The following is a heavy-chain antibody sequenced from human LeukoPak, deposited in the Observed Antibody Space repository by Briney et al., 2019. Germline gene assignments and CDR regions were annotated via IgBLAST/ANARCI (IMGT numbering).Heavy chain of an antibody. D-gene: IGHD3-22*01. CDR1: GFTFSSYG. CDR2: ISYDGSNK. V-gene: IGHV3-30*18. J-gene: IGHJ4*02. Sequence: GGSLRLSCAASGFTFSSYGIHWVRQAPGKGLEWVAGISYDGSNKYYADSVKGRFTISRDNSKDTLYLQMNSLRAEDTAVYYCAKDRLGALYYYDSSGYYRLDYWGQGTLVTVSS. CDR3: AKDRLGALYYYDSSGYYRLDY.